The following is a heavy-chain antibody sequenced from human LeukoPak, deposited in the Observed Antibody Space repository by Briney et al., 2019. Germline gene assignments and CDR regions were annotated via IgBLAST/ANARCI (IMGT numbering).Heavy chain of an antibody. CDR1: GFTFSDYG. CDR3: SKSWNYYDSSGDDALDI. D-gene: IGHD3-22*01. V-gene: IGHV3-23*01. CDR2: ISGSGIST. J-gene: IGHJ3*02. Sequence: GGSLRLSCAAAGFTFSDYGMNWVRQAPGKGLEWVSDISGSGISTYYADSVKGRFTISRDNSKNTLYLQMNRLRAEDTAVYYCSKSWNYYDSSGDDALDIWGQGTMVTVSS.